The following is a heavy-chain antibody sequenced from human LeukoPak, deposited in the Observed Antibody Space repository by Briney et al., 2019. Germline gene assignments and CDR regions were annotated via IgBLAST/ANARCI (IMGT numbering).Heavy chain of an antibody. CDR1: GFTFSSYW. J-gene: IGHJ4*02. D-gene: IGHD6-25*01. CDR2: VNSDGSST. CDR3: ARGSGIITGIDE. Sequence: GGSLRLSCAASGFTFSSYWMHWVRQAPGKGLVWVSRVNSDGSSTTYADSVKGRFTISRDNAKNTLYLQMNSLRAEDTAVYYCARGSGIITGIDEWGQGTLVTVSS. V-gene: IGHV3-74*01.